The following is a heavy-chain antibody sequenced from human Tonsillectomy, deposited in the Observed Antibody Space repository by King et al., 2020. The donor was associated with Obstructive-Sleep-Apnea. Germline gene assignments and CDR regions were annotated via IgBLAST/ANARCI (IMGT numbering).Heavy chain of an antibody. Sequence: VQLVESGGGVVQPGRSLRLSCAASGFTFSDYAMHWVRQAPGKGLAWVALISFDGSNNYSSASVKGRFTISRDNSKNTLYLQMNSLRPEDTAMYYCARDAARPTISIHYDWYFDLWGRGTLISVSS. D-gene: IGHD3-9*01. J-gene: IGHJ2*01. CDR2: ISFDGSNN. CDR1: GFTFSDYA. V-gene: IGHV3-30-3*01. CDR3: ARDAARPTISIHYDWYFDL.